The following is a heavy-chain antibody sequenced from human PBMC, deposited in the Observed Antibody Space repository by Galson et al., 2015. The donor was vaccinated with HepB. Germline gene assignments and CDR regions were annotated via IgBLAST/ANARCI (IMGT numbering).Heavy chain of an antibody. V-gene: IGHV3-11*01. J-gene: IGHJ5*02. CDR1: GFTFSDYY. D-gene: IGHD5/OR15-5a*01. CDR2: ISSSGSTI. CDR3: AREAPPIYDGFPPSPFDP. Sequence: SLRLSCAASGFTFSDYYMSWIRQAPGKGLEWVSYISSSGSTIYYADSVKGRFTISRDNAKNSLYLQMNSLRAEDTAVYYCAREAPPIYDGFPPSPFDPWGQGTLVTVSS.